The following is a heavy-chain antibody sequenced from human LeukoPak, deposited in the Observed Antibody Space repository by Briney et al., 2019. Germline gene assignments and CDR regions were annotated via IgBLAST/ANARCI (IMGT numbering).Heavy chain of an antibody. D-gene: IGHD3-10*01. J-gene: IGHJ4*02. CDR2: ISGSGGST. CDR3: AKGHSFMVRGVIVDY. Sequence: PGGSLRLSCAASGFTFSSYAMSWVRQAPGKGLEWVSAISGSGGSTYYADSVKGRFTISRDNSENTLYLQMNSLRAEDTAVYYCAKGHSFMVRGVIVDYWGQGTLVTVSS. V-gene: IGHV3-23*01. CDR1: GFTFSSYA.